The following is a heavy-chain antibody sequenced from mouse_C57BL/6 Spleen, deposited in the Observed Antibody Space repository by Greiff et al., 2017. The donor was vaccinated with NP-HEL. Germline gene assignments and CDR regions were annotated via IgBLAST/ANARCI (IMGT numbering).Heavy chain of an antibody. J-gene: IGHJ4*01. D-gene: IGHD2-5*01. CDR2: IDPSDSYT. V-gene: IGHV1-59*01. CDR1: GYTFTSYW. CDR3: ARGDYSNYGAMDY. Sequence: QVQLQQPGAELVRPGTSVKLSCKASGYTFTSYWMHWVKQRPGQGLEWIGVIDPSDSYTNYNQKFKGKATLTVDTSSSTAYMQLSSLTSEDSAVYYCARGDYSNYGAMDYWGQGTSVTVSS.